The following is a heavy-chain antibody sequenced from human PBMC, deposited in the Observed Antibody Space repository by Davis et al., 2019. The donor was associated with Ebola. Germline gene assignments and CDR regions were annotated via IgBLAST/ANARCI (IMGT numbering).Heavy chain of an antibody. CDR3: ARGPLYYYGSGTGDY. V-gene: IGHV7-4-1*02. CDR2: INTNTGNP. D-gene: IGHD3-10*01. Sequence: ASVKVSCKASGYTFTSYGITWVRQAPGQGLEWMGWINTNTGNPTYAQGFTGRFVFSLDTSVSTAYLQISSLKAEDTAVYYCARGPLYYYGSGTGDYWGQGTLVTVSS. CDR1: GYTFTSYG. J-gene: IGHJ4*02.